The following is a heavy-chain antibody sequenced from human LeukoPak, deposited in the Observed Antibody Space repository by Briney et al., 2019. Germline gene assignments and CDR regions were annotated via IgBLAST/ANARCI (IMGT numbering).Heavy chain of an antibody. CDR2: IYYSGST. Sequence: PGGSLRLSCAASGFTFSSYSMNWIRQPPGKGLEWIGSIYYSGSTYYNPSLKSRVTISVDTSKNQFSLRLSSVTAADTAVYYCARHSRMGYSYGNDYWGPGTLVIVSS. CDR3: ARHSRMGYSYGNDY. CDR1: GFTFSSYS. J-gene: IGHJ4*02. V-gene: IGHV4-39*01. D-gene: IGHD5-18*01.